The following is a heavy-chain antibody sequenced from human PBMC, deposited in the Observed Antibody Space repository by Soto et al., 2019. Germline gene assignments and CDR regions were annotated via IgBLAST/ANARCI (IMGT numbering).Heavy chain of an antibody. CDR2: VYHSGTT. CDR3: ARHIGVTGTRGFDY. CDR1: GGSISDRNW. D-gene: IGHD6-19*01. Sequence: QVQLQESGPGLVKPSGTLSLTCAVSGGSISDRNWWSWVRQPPGKGLEWMGEVYHSGTTNYNPSLESRVTISMDRPRNQISLQLSSVTAADSAVYYCARHIGVTGTRGFDYWGQGTLVTVSS. J-gene: IGHJ4*02. V-gene: IGHV4-4*02.